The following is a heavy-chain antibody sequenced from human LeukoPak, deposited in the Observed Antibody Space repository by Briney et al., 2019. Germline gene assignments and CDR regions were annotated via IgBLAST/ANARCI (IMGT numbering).Heavy chain of an antibody. D-gene: IGHD3-3*01. J-gene: IGHJ4*02. CDR2: ISGSGGST. CDR3: AKARSHYDFWSGYPYFDY. V-gene: IGHV3-23*01. Sequence: GGSLRLSCAASGFTFSSYAMSWVRQAPGKGLEWVSAISGSGGSTYYADSVKGRFTISRDNAKNSLYLQMNSLRAEDMALYYCAKARSHYDFWSGYPYFDYWGQGTLVTVSS. CDR1: GFTFSSYA.